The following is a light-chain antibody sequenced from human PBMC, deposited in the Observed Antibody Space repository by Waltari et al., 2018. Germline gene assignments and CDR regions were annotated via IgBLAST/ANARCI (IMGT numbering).Light chain of an antibody. CDR2: KVS. J-gene: IGKJ3*01. V-gene: IGKV2-30*01. CDR3: MQVIHGPFT. Sequence: DVVMTPSPLSLLVTLGQPASITCRSGQSLVYTDGNTSLSWFQQRQGQSPRRLIYKVSNRDSAFPDRSGGSGSGTDFTLKISVVEAEDMGIYYCMQVIHGPFTSGPGTKVDIK. CDR1: QSLVYTDGNTS.